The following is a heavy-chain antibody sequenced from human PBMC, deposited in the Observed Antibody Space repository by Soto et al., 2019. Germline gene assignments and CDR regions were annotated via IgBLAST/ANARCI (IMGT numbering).Heavy chain of an antibody. J-gene: IGHJ6*02. CDR3: ASGGPYSSSSRDYYYGMDV. CDR2: IIPIFGTA. Sequence: ASVKVSCKASGGTFSSYAISWVRQAPGQGLEWMGGIIPIFGTANYAQKFQGRVTITADKSTSTAYMELSSLRSEDTAAYYCASGGPYSSSSRDYYYGMDVWGQGTTVTVSS. V-gene: IGHV1-69*06. CDR1: GGTFSSYA. D-gene: IGHD6-6*01.